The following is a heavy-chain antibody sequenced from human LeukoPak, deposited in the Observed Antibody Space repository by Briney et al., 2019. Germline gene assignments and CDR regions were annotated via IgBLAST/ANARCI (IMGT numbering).Heavy chain of an antibody. V-gene: IGHV4-39*01. J-gene: IGHJ5*02. D-gene: IGHD3-10*01. CDR3: ALKIWFGEYNWFDP. Sequence: SETLSLTCTVSGGSISSSSYYWGWIRQPPGTGLEWIGSIYYSGSTYYNPSLKSRVTISVDTSKNQSSLKLSSVTAADTAVYYCALKIWFGEYNWFDPWGQGTLVTVSS. CDR2: IYYSGST. CDR1: GGSISSSSYY.